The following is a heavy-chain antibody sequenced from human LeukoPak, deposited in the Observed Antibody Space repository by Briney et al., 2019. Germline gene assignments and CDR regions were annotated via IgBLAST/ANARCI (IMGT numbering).Heavy chain of an antibody. CDR1: GGSISSSSYY. V-gene: IGHV4-39*01. CDR2: IYYSGST. CDR3: ARRSACTNGVCYSVFLNPLTHFDI. J-gene: IGHJ3*02. D-gene: IGHD2-8*01. Sequence: SETLSLTYTVSGGSISSSSYYWGWIRQPPGKGLEWIGSIYYSGSTYYNPSLKSRVTISVDTSKNQFSLKLSSVTAADTAVYYCARRSACTNGVCYSVFLNPLTHFDIWGQGTMVTVSS.